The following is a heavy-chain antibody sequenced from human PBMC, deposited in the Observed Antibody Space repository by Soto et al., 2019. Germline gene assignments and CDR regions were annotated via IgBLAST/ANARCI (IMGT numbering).Heavy chain of an antibody. CDR1: GGTISNSDW. J-gene: IGHJ4*02. CDR3: ARDSGNYYDSGGLNDY. D-gene: IGHD3-22*01. Sequence: PSQTLCLTYTVSGGTISNSDWWSWVRQPPGKGLEWIGEIYHSGSTNYNPSLKSRVTISVDKSKNQFSLKLSSVTAADTAVYYCARDSGNYYDSGGLNDYWGQGTLVTVSS. CDR2: IYHSGST. V-gene: IGHV4-4*02.